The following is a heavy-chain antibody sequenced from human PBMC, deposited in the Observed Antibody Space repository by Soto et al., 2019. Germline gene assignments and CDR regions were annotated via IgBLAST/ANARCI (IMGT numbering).Heavy chain of an antibody. D-gene: IGHD3-3*01. V-gene: IGHV3-21*01. J-gene: IGHJ4*02. CDR2: ISSRSSHI. CDR1: GFTFSSYS. Sequence: EVQLVESGGGLVQPGGSLRLACAASGFTFSSYSMNWVRQAPGKGLEWVSSISSRSSHIYYADSVKVQFTISRDTAKNSLYLQMNSRRAEATAVDYCARARERFFDFFDYWGQGTLVTVSS. CDR3: ARARERFFDFFDY.